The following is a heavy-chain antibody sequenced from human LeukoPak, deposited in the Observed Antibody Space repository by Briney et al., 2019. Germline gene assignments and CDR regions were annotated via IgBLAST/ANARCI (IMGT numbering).Heavy chain of an antibody. D-gene: IGHD1-26*01. CDR1: GFIFSVYR. CDR2: ISSGSSII. CDR3: AREKYSGSYYDY. V-gene: IGHV3-48*01. Sequence: PGGSLRLSCAASGFIFSVYRMNWVRQAPGKGLEWLSYISSGSSIIYYADSVKGRFTVSRDDAKNSLFLQLNSLRVEDTAVCYCAREKYSGSYYDYWGHGTLVTVSS. J-gene: IGHJ4*03.